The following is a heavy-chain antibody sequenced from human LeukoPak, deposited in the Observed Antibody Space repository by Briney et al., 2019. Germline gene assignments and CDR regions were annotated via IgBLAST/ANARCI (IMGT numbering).Heavy chain of an antibody. D-gene: IGHD6-19*01. V-gene: IGHV5-10-1*01. J-gene: IGHJ4*01. CDR2: IDPRDSNT. Sequence: GESLKISCKGSGYSSTSNYSSCLGQMPGTGLEWMGRIDPRDSNTNYSPSFQGHVTISSDKSITTGYLSWSSLKASDTALYYCARHGLGKIGWYLFDLWGHGTLVTVSS. CDR1: GYSSTSNY. CDR3: ARHGLGKIGWYLFDL.